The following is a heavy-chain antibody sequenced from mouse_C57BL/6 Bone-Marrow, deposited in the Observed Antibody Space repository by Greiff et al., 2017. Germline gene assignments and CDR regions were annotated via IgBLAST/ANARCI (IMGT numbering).Heavy chain of an antibody. V-gene: IGHV3-6*01. CDR1: GYSITSGYY. J-gene: IGHJ2*01. CDR3: ARAPGDY. CDR2: ISYDGSN. Sequence: EVQLQQSGPGLEKPSQSLSLTCSVTGYSITSGYYWNWIRQFPGNKLEWMGYISYDGSNNYNPSLKNRISITRDTSKNQFFLKLNSVTTEDTATYYCARAPGDYWGQGTTLTVSS.